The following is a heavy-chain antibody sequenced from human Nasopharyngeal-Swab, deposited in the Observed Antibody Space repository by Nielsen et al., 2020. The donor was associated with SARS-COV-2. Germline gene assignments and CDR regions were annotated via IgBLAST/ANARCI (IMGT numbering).Heavy chain of an antibody. V-gene: IGHV3-30*18. CDR3: AKGASRSWNSEFDH. Sequence: WIRQPPGKGLEWVAVISYDGSNKYYADSVKGRFTISRDNSKNTLYLQMNSLRAEDTALYYCAKGASRSWNSEFDHWGQGTLVTVSS. J-gene: IGHJ4*02. D-gene: IGHD1-7*01. CDR2: ISYDGSNK.